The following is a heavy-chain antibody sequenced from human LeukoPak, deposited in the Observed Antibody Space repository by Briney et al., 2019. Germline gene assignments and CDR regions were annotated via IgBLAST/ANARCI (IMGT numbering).Heavy chain of an antibody. Sequence: GASVKVSCKVSGYTLTELSMHWVRQAPGKGLEWMGGFDPEDGETIYAQKFQGRVTMTEDTSTDTAYMELSSLRSEDTAMYYCATRVAGRYYYYYYGMDVWGQGTTVTVSS. D-gene: IGHD6-19*01. J-gene: IGHJ6*02. CDR2: FDPEDGET. CDR3: ATRVAGRYYYYYYGMDV. V-gene: IGHV1-24*01. CDR1: GYTLTELS.